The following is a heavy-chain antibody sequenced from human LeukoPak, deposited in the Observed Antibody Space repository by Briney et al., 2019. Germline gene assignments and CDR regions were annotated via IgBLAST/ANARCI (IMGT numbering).Heavy chain of an antibody. J-gene: IGHJ6*02. Sequence: ASVKVSRKASGYTFTSYDINWVRQTTGQGLEWMGWMNPNSGNTGYAQKFQGRVTITADKSTSTAYMELSSLRSEDTAVYYCARSTTVTTRVLYYYGMDVWGQGTTVTVSS. CDR3: ARSTTVTTRVLYYYGMDV. CDR2: MNPNSGNT. V-gene: IGHV1-8*01. D-gene: IGHD4-17*01. CDR1: GYTFTSYD.